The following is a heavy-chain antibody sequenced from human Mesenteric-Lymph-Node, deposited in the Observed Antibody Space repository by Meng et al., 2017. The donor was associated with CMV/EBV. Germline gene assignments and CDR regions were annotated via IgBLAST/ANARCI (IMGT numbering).Heavy chain of an antibody. J-gene: IGHJ5*02. CDR3: ARGSNMIDP. D-gene: IGHD3-22*01. V-gene: IGHV3-11*01. Sequence: GESLKISCAASGFTFSDYYMSWIRQAPGKGLEWVSYISSSGSTIYYADSVKGRFIISSDNAKNSLYLQMNSLRAEDTAVYYCARGSNMIDPWGQGTLVTVSS. CDR1: GFTFSDYY. CDR2: ISSSGSTI.